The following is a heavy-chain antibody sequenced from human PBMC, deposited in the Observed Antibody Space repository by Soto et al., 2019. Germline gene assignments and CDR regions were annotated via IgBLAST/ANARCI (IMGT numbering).Heavy chain of an antibody. V-gene: IGHV4-59*01. J-gene: IGHJ3*02. CDR1: GGSISSYY. D-gene: IGHD3-22*01. Sequence: SETLSLTCTVSGGSISSYYWRWIRQPPGKGLEWIGYIYYSGSTNYNPSLKSRVTISVDTSKNQFSLKLSSVTAADTAVYYCAREAAFSYDGSGYRPPDAFDIWGQGTMVTVSS. CDR2: IYYSGST. CDR3: AREAAFSYDGSGYRPPDAFDI.